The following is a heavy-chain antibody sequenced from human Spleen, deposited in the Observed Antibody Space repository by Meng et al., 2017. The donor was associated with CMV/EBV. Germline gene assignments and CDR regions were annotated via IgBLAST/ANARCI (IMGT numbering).Heavy chain of an antibody. Sequence: SETLSLTCTVSGGSISSYFWTWIRQPPGKGLEWIGYIHDSGTTKYNTSLRSRLTISIDTSKNQFSLDLRSVTAAGTAVYYCARVGALDWSIFDYWGQGTLVTVSS. CDR1: GGSISSYF. D-gene: IGHD3/OR15-3a*01. J-gene: IGHJ4*02. V-gene: IGHV4-59*01. CDR2: IHDSGTT. CDR3: ARVGALDWSIFDY.